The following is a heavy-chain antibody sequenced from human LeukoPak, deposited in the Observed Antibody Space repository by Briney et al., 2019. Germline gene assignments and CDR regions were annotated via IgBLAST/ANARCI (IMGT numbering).Heavy chain of an antibody. V-gene: IGHV3-30-3*01. CDR2: ISYDGSNK. CDR3: AKFTPLIVGADPDAFDI. CDR1: GFTFSTYA. Sequence: PGRSLRLSCAASGFTFSTYAIHWVRQAPGKGLEWVAVISYDGSNKYYADSVKGRFTISRDNAKNSLYLQMNSLRAEDTAVYYCAKFTPLIVGADPDAFDIWGQGTMVTVSS. J-gene: IGHJ3*02. D-gene: IGHD1-26*01.